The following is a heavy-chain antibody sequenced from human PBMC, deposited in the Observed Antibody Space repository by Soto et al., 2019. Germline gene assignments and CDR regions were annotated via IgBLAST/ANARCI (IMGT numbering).Heavy chain of an antibody. Sequence: QVQLVQSGAEVTKPGASVKVSCKASGYTFTSYDINWVRQATAQGREWMGWMSPNSGATGYAQKFQGRATMTRDTSRSTVYMELSKLRSEDTAIYYCARGVDNGVDVWGQGSTVTVSS. CDR1: GYTFTSYD. V-gene: IGHV1-8*01. D-gene: IGHD2-8*01. CDR2: MSPNSGAT. J-gene: IGHJ6*02. CDR3: ARGVDNGVDV.